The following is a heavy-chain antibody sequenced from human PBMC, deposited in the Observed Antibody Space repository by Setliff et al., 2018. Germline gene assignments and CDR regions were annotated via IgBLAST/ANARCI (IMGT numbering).Heavy chain of an antibody. CDR3: ARGIITMVRGVITFSYYFDY. J-gene: IGHJ4*02. CDR2: IYHSGSA. D-gene: IGHD3-10*01. V-gene: IGHV4-30-4*08. Sequence: PSETLSLTCTVSGDSISSGDYFWSWIRQPPGKGLEWIAYIYHSGSAYYNPSLESRVTMSVDTSKNQFSLHLTSVTAADTAVYYCARGIITMVRGVITFSYYFDYWGQGTLVTVSS. CDR1: GDSISSGDYF.